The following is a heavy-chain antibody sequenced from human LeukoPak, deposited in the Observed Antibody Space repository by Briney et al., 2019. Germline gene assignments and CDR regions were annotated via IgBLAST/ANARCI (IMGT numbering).Heavy chain of an antibody. Sequence: SETLSLTCAVHGGSFSGYYWGWIRQPPGKGLQWIGEITHNGYTNYNPALKSRVTISIETSKNEFSLKVSSVTAADMAIYYCAASGGPINWFDPWGQGTLVTVSS. CDR1: GGSFSGYY. D-gene: IGHD3-10*01. J-gene: IGHJ5*02. V-gene: IGHV4-34*01. CDR2: ITHNGYT. CDR3: AASGGPINWFDP.